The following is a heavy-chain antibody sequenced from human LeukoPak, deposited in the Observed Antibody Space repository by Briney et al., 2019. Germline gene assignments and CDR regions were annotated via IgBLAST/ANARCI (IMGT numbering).Heavy chain of an antibody. CDR3: ITDPSYETNN. J-gene: IGHJ4*02. D-gene: IGHD3-16*01. V-gene: IGHV3-15*01. Sequence: PGGSLRLSCAVSGLTFNVAWMSWVRQAPGKGLEWIGRIKSKTDGETTDYAAPVRGGFSISRDDSKDTLYLQMNSLKTEDTTVYYCITDPSYETNNWGQGTLVTVSS. CDR2: IKSKTDGETT. CDR1: GLTFNVAW.